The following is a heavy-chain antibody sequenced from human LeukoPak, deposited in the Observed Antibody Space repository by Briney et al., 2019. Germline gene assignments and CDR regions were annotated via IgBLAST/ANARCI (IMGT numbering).Heavy chain of an antibody. J-gene: IGHJ6*03. CDR3: AHELELVRRGFYYYYMDV. Sequence: GASVKVSCKASGGTFSGYAISWVRQAPGQGLEWMGGIIPIFGTANYAQKFQGRVTITTDESTSTAYMELSSLRSEDTAVYYCAHELELVRRGFYYYYMDVWGKGTTVTVSS. CDR2: IIPIFGTA. CDR1: GGTFSGYA. V-gene: IGHV1-69*05. D-gene: IGHD1-7*01.